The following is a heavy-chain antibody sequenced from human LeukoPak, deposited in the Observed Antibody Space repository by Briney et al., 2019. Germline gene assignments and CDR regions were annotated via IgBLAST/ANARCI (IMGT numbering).Heavy chain of an antibody. CDR3: ARANYYDTSGYSRGAFDI. CDR1: GYTFTGYY. Sequence: GASVKVSCKASGYTFTGYYMHWVRQAPGQGLEWMGWITPNSGGTNYAQKFQGRVTMTRDTAISTAYMELSRLRSDDTAVYYCARANYYDTSGYSRGAFDIWGQGTMVTVSS. D-gene: IGHD3-22*01. CDR2: ITPNSGGT. J-gene: IGHJ3*02. V-gene: IGHV1-2*02.